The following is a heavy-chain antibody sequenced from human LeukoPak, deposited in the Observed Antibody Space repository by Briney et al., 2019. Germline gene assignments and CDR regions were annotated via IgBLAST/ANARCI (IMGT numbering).Heavy chain of an antibody. V-gene: IGHV1-69*04. CDR1: GRTFSSYA. Sequence: SVKVSCKASGRTFSSYAISWVRQAPGQGLEWMGRIIPILGIANYAQKFQGRVTITADKSTSTAYMELSSLRPEDTAVYYCARDVTGDDAFDIWGQGTMVTVSS. D-gene: IGHD7-27*01. J-gene: IGHJ3*02. CDR2: IIPILGIA. CDR3: ARDVTGDDAFDI.